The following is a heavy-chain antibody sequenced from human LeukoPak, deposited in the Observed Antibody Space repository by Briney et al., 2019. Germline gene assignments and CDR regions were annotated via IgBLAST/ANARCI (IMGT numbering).Heavy chain of an antibody. D-gene: IGHD2-2*01. V-gene: IGHV4-39*07. J-gene: IGHJ3*02. CDR3: ASFPSWHELDAFDI. CDR2: IYYSGST. CDR1: GGSISSSSYY. Sequence: PSETLSLTCTVSGGSISSSSYYWGWIRQPPGKGLEWIGSIYYSGSTYYNPSLKSRVTISVDTSKNQFSLKLSSVTAADTAVYYCASFPSWHELDAFDIWGQGTMVTVSS.